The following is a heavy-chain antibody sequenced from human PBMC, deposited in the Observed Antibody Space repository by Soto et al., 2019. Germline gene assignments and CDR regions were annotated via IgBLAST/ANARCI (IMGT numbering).Heavy chain of an antibody. Sequence: SATPSLTFTVYGDSFHDGGYSWAWIHHRPGQGLEWMGYIYFTVKANYNPSLENRLTMSVDMSRRHLYLRLTSVTAADTAAYFSPKAPSHQPIPAVTPGGFERWGKVSAVPV. CDR3: PKAPSHQPIPAVTPGGFER. CDR1: GDSFHDGGYS. V-gene: IGHV4-31*03. J-gene: IGHJ5*02. D-gene: IGHD2-2*01. CDR2: IYFTVKA.